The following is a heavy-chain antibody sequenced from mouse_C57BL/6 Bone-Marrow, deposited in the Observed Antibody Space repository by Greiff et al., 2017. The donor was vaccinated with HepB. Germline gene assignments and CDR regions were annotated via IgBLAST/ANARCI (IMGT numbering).Heavy chain of an antibody. D-gene: IGHD3-2*02. J-gene: IGHJ3*01. CDR1: GYNIKDDY. Sequence: VQLQQSGAELVRPGASVKLSCTASGYNIKDDYMHWVKQRPEQGLEWIGWIDPENGDTEYASKFQGKATITADTSSNTAYLQLSSLTSEDTAVYYCTTDSSGRSWFAYWGQGTLVTVSA. V-gene: IGHV14-4*01. CDR2: IDPENGDT. CDR3: TTDSSGRSWFAY.